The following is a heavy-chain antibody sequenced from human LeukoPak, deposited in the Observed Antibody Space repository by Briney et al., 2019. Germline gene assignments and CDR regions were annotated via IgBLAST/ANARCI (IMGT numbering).Heavy chain of an antibody. J-gene: IGHJ4*02. D-gene: IGHD3-9*01. CDR1: GGSISSYY. V-gene: IGHV4-59*08. Sequence: SETLSLTCTVSGGSISSYYWSWIRQPPGKGLEWIGYIYYSGSTYYNPSLKSRVTISVDTSKNQFSLKLSSVTAADTAVYYCARFADILTGYFSRAFDYWGQGTLVTVSS. CDR2: IYYSGST. CDR3: ARFADILTGYFSRAFDY.